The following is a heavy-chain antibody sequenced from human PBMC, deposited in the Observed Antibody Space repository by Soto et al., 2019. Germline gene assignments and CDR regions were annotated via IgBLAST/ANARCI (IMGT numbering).Heavy chain of an antibody. CDR1: GFTFSSSW. CDR3: ARGPSGWFGYDY. Sequence: EVQLVESGGGLVQPGGSLRLSCAASGFTFSSSWMHWVRQGPGKGLVWVSRINSGATTTNYADSVKGRFTISRDSAKNTLYLQMDSLTAEDTAVYYCARGPSGWFGYDYWGQGTLVTVSS. CDR2: INSGATTT. D-gene: IGHD6-19*01. V-gene: IGHV3-74*01. J-gene: IGHJ4*02.